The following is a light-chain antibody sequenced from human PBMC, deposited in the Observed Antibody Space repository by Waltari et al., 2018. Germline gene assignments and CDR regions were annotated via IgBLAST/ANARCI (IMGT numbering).Light chain of an antibody. Sequence: QSALTQPPSASGSPGQSVTISCTGTSSDVCGYNYVSWYQQHPGKAPKVMIYEVKKRPSGLPDRFSGSKSGNTASLTVSGLQAEDESDYYCSSYAGSNNLLFGGGTKLTVL. V-gene: IGLV2-8*01. CDR3: SSYAGSNNLL. CDR2: EVK. CDR1: SSDVCGYNY. J-gene: IGLJ2*01.